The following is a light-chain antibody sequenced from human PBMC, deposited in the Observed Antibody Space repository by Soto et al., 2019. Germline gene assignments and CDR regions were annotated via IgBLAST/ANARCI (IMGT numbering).Light chain of an antibody. CDR3: LLYMCSGIWV. CDR1: SGSVSVSHY. Sequence: QTVVTQEPSFSVSPGGTVTLTCAVSSGSVSVSHYSSWYQQTPGRAPRTLIYNTDTRSSGVPDRFSGSILGNRAALTITGAQADDESDYYCLLYMCSGIWVFGGGTKVTVL. V-gene: IGLV8-61*01. J-gene: IGLJ3*02. CDR2: NTD.